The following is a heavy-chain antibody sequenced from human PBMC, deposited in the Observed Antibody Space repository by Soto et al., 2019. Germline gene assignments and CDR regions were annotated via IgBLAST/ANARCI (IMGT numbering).Heavy chain of an antibody. Sequence: QVQLVQSGAEEKKPGASVKVSCKASGYTFTSYAMHWVRQAPGQRLEWMGWIHAGNGNTKYSQKFQGRVTITRDTSASTAYMELSSLRSEDTAVYYCARGGGWYVWFDTWGQGTLVTVSS. V-gene: IGHV1-3*05. D-gene: IGHD6-19*01. CDR3: ARGGGWYVWFDT. CDR2: IHAGNGNT. CDR1: GYTFTSYA. J-gene: IGHJ5*02.